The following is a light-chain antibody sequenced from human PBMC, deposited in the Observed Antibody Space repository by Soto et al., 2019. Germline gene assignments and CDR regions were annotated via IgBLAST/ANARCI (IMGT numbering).Light chain of an antibody. J-gene: IGKJ1*01. CDR2: DAS. Sequence: VMTQSPATLSVSAGERAMLSCRASQSVSINLAWYQQKPGQAPRLLIYDASNRATGIPARFSGSGSGTDVTPTMSSLEPEDSAVYYCQQRSNWPSWTFGEGTKVDI. V-gene: IGKV3-11*01. CDR3: QQRSNWPSWT. CDR1: QSVSIN.